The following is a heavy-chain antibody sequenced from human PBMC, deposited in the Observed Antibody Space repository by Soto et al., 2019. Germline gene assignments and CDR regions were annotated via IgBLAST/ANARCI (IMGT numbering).Heavy chain of an antibody. Sequence: QITLKESGPTLVKPTQTLTLTCTFSGFSLNTRGVGVGWFRQPPGKALEWLALISWDGGKRYRPSPKSRLTITKDTSETHVVLTMTNMVPVDTATYYSAHRRGDLLTGHYYFDYWGQGTLVTVSS. CDR3: AHRRGDLLTGHYYFDY. V-gene: IGHV2-5*02. CDR1: GFSLNTRGVG. D-gene: IGHD3-9*01. J-gene: IGHJ4*02. CDR2: ISWDGGK.